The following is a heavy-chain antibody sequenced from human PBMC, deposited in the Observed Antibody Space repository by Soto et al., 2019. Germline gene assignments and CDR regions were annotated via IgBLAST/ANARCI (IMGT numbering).Heavy chain of an antibody. Sequence: PSETLSLTCAVSGGSISSGGYSWSWIRQPPGKGLEWIGYIYHSGSTYYNPSLKSRVTISVDRSKNQFSLKLSSVTAADTAVYYCARGIPWDSSGYYYFDYWGQGALVTVSS. D-gene: IGHD3-22*01. J-gene: IGHJ4*02. CDR3: ARGIPWDSSGYYYFDY. CDR1: GGSISSGGYS. CDR2: IYHSGST. V-gene: IGHV4-30-2*01.